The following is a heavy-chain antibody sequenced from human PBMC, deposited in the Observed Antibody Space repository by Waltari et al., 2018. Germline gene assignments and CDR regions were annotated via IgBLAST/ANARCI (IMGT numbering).Heavy chain of an antibody. CDR3: ARPKWRTSWKMGEFDP. Sequence: QVQLQESGPGLVKPSETLSLTCIVSGGSISGNYWTWIRQPAGKGLEWIGRIYSSGSTNYNPSLKSRVAMSIDTSKNQFSLKLTSVTAADTAVYCCARPKWRTSWKMGEFDPWGQGTLVTVSS. D-gene: IGHD2-2*01. CDR1: GGSISGNY. J-gene: IGHJ5*02. V-gene: IGHV4-4*07. CDR2: IYSSGST.